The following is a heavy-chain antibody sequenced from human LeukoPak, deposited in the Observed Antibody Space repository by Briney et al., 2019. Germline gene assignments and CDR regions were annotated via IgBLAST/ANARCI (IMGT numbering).Heavy chain of an antibody. CDR1: GGSFSGYY. CDR3: ARQEGYSNYHLTFDP. Sequence: PSETLSLTCAVYGGSFSGYYWSWLRQPPGKGLEWIGEINHSGSTNYNPSLKSRVTISVDTSKNQFSLKLSSVTAADTAVYYCARQEGYSNYHLTFDPWGQGTLVTVSS. CDR2: INHSGST. J-gene: IGHJ5*02. V-gene: IGHV4-34*01. D-gene: IGHD4-11*01.